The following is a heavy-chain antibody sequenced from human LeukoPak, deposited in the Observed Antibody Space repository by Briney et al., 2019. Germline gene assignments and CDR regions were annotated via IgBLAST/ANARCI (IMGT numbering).Heavy chain of an antibody. CDR2: IYYSGST. Sequence: SETLSLTCTVSGGSISSYYWSWIRQPPGKGLEWIGYIYYSGSTNYNPSLKSRVTISVDTSKNQFSLKLSSVTAADTAVYYCARLPSSYYYGMDVWGQGTTVTVSS. CDR1: GGSISSYY. J-gene: IGHJ6*02. CDR3: ARLPSSYYYGMDV. V-gene: IGHV4-59*01.